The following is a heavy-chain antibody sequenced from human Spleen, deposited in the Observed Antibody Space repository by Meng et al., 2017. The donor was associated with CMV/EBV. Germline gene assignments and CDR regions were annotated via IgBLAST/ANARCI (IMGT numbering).Heavy chain of an antibody. Sequence: GESLKISCAVSGFTFSSYAMHWVRQAPGKGLEWVAVISYDGSNKYYADSVKGRFTISRDNSKNTLYLQMNSLRAEDTAVYYCARDRSWRARPLAIDYWGQGTQVTVSS. D-gene: IGHD6-6*01. CDR1: GFTFSSYA. CDR2: ISYDGSNK. J-gene: IGHJ4*02. CDR3: ARDRSWRARPLAIDY. V-gene: IGHV3-30*04.